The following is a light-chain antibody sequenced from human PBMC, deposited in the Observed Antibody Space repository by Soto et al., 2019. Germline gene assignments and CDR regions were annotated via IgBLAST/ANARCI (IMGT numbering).Light chain of an antibody. J-gene: IGKJ3*01. CDR3: QQYGSSPRT. V-gene: IGKV3-20*01. CDR2: GAS. CDR1: QSVSSSY. Sequence: EIVLTQSPGTLSLSPGERATLSCRASQSVSSSYLAWYQQKPGQAPRLLIYGASSRATGIPDRFSGSWSGKDFTLTISRLEPEDFAVYYCQQYGSSPRTFGPGTKVDIK.